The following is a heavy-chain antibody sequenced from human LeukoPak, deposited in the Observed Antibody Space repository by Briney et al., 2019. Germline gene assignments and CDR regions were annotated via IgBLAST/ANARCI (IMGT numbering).Heavy chain of an antibody. Sequence: GGSLRLSCAASGFIFNNYGMHWVRQAPGKGLEWVAFIWYDGSNKYYADSVKGRFTISRDNSKNTLYLQMNSLRAEDTAVYYCAKGRNYGDSIIDYWGQGTLVTVSS. J-gene: IGHJ4*02. V-gene: IGHV3-30*02. CDR3: AKGRNYGDSIIDY. CDR2: IWYDGSNK. CDR1: GFIFNNYG. D-gene: IGHD4-17*01.